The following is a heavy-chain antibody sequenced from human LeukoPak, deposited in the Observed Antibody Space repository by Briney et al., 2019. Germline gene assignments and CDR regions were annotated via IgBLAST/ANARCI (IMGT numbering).Heavy chain of an antibody. J-gene: IGHJ4*02. CDR2: INYSGST. CDR3: ARSSSYSSGNDY. V-gene: IGHV4-39*07. D-gene: IGHD6-19*01. CDR1: GGSISSSSYY. Sequence: SETLSLTCTVSGGSISSSSYYWGWIRQPPGKGLEWIGEINYSGSTNYNPSLKSRVTISVDTSKNQFSLKLSSVTAADTAVYYCARSSSYSSGNDYWGQGTLVTVSS.